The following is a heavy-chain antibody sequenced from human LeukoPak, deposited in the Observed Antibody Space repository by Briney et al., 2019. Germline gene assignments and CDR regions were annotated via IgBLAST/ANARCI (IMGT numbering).Heavy chain of an antibody. CDR3: ARGRHSGYFYGSGSSGRGFNFDY. CDR1: GSTVTSYY. V-gene: IGHV1-46*01. D-gene: IGHD3-10*01. J-gene: IGHJ4*02. CDR2: INPIGGST. Sequence: GASVKLSCTASGSTVTSYYMHWGRQAPGQGLGWWGIINPIGGSTSYSKKFPGRVTMTRDTSTRTLYMELSSLRSEDTAVYYCARGRHSGYFYGSGSSGRGFNFDYWGQGTLVRV.